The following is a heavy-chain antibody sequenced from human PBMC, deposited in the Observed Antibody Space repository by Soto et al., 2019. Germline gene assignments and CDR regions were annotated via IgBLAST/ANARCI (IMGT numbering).Heavy chain of an antibody. J-gene: IGHJ4*02. D-gene: IGHD5-12*01. Sequence: EIQLLESGGGLVQPGGSLRLSCAASGFTFNIYTMNWVRHAPGKVLEWVSGIGARGSDTYFPDSVKGRFTISRDNSMDMLYLEMNSLRAYDTAVYFWAKGGTYHIGDFDSWGQGTLVTVSS. CDR3: AKGGTYHIGDFDS. V-gene: IGHV3-23*01. CDR2: IGARGSDT. CDR1: GFTFNIYT.